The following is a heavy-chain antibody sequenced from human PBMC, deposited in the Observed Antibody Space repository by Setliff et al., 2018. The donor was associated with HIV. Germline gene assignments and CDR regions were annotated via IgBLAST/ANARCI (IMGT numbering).Heavy chain of an antibody. Sequence: SETLSLTCSVFGGSISSGDYYWSWLRQHPGKGLEWIGYIYHSGTTYYNPPLASRVIISADTSRKRFSLQLNSVTAADTGVYFCARAPQDRTTWYFDLWGRGTLVTV. J-gene: IGHJ2*01. CDR3: ARAPQDRTTWYFDL. CDR2: IYHSGTT. CDR1: GGSISSGDYY. V-gene: IGHV4-31*03. D-gene: IGHD4-17*01.